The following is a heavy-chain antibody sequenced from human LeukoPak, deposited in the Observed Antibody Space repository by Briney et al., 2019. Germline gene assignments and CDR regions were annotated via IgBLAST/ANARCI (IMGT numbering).Heavy chain of an antibody. J-gene: IGHJ5*02. CDR2: MYYSGST. V-gene: IGHV4-30-4*01. CDR1: GGSISSGDYY. CDR3: ARPYYYDSRIDP. D-gene: IGHD3-22*01. Sequence: SETLSLTCTVSGGSISSGDYYWSWIRQPPGNGLDWIAYMYYSGSTYYNRSLKSRVTMSADTSKNQLSLKLSSVTAADTAVYYCARPYYYDSRIDPWGQGILVTVSS.